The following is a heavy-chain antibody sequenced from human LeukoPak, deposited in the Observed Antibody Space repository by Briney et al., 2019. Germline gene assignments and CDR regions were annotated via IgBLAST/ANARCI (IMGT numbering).Heavy chain of an antibody. CDR1: GFTFSTCD. CDR3: VKGANLDY. Sequence: GGSLRLSCVASGFTFSTCDMSWVRQAPGKGPEGGSVIRGRGGTTYYSDSVRGRFTISRDTSKNTLFLQMNSLRAEDTALYFCVKGANLDYWGQGTLVTVSS. V-gene: IGHV3-23*01. CDR2: IRGRGGTT. J-gene: IGHJ4*02.